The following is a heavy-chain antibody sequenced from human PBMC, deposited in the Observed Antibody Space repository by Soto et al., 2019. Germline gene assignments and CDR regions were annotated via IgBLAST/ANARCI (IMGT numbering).Heavy chain of an antibody. CDR3: ARDDIPGRAVAIYGMDI. CDR2: IWYDGSNE. J-gene: IGHJ6*02. V-gene: IGHV3-33*01. Sequence: GGSPRLSCAASGFTFSNYGMHWVRQAPGKGLEWVAVIWYDGSNEYYADSVKGRFTISRDNSKNTLYLQMNSLRAEDTAVYYCARDDIPGRAVAIYGMDIWGQGTTVTVSS. CDR1: GFTFSNYG. D-gene: IGHD6-19*01.